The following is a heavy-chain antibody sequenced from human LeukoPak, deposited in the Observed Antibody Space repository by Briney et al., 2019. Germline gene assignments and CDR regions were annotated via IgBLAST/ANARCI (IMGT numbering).Heavy chain of an antibody. Sequence: ASVKVSCKSSGYTFTNYDISWVRQAPGQGLEWMGWISAYNRNTNYAQKFQGRVTMTTDTSTSTAYMELRSLTSDDTAVYHCARGDVYFDYWGRGTLVTVSS. J-gene: IGHJ4*02. CDR2: ISAYNRNT. D-gene: IGHD5-24*01. V-gene: IGHV1-18*01. CDR1: GYTFTNYD. CDR3: ARGDVYFDY.